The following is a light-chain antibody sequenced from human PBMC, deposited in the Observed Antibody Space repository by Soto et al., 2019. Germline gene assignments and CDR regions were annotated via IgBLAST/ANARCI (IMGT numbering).Light chain of an antibody. V-gene: IGKV3-20*01. Sequence: EIVLTQSPGTLSLSPGERATLSCRASQSVSSSYLAWYQQRPGQAPRLLIYDASNRATGIPVRFSGSGSGTDFTLTISRLEPEDFAVYYCQLYGSSPLQIFGQGTRVEIK. CDR2: DAS. CDR3: QLYGSSPLQI. CDR1: QSVSSSY. J-gene: IGKJ1*01.